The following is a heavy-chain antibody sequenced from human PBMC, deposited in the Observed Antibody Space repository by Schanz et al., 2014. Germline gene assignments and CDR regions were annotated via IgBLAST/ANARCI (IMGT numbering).Heavy chain of an antibody. CDR1: GYTFRHYG. J-gene: IGHJ6*02. Sequence: QVQLVQSGGEVKKPGASVKVSCKASGYTFRHYGISWLRQAPGQGLEWMGYISGYNGNTNYAPKVQDRVTMTTDTSTSTAYMELRSLRSDDTAVYYCARVRSEDYGGMDVWGQGTTVTVSS. CDR2: ISGYNGNT. CDR3: ARVRSEDYGGMDV. V-gene: IGHV1-18*04.